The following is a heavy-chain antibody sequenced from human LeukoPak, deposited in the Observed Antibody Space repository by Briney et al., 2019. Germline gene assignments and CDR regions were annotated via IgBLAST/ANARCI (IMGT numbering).Heavy chain of an antibody. V-gene: IGHV4-59*01. J-gene: IGHJ1*01. CDR1: GGSISSYY. D-gene: IGHD1-14*01. CDR3: AIGTQGPLYFQH. CDR2: IYYSGST. Sequence: PSETLSLTCTVSGGSISSYYWSWIRQPPGKGLEWIGYIYYSGSTNYNPSLKSRVTISVDTSKNQFSLKLSSVTAADTAVYHCAIGTQGPLYFQHWGQGTLVTVSS.